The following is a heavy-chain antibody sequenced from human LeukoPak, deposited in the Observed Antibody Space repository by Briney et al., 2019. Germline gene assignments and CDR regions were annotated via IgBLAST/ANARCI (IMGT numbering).Heavy chain of an antibody. V-gene: IGHV4-39*01. D-gene: IGHD2-8*01. CDR2: IYYSGST. J-gene: IGHJ6*02. CDR3: ARLGYCTNGVCYIVPPYYYYGMDV. Sequence: PSETLSLTCTVSGGSISSSSYYWGWIRQPPGKGLEWIGSIYYSGSTYYNPSLKSRVTISVDTSKNQFSLKLSSVTAADTAVYYCARLGYCTNGVCYIVPPYYYYGMDVWGQGTTATVSS. CDR1: GGSISSSSYY.